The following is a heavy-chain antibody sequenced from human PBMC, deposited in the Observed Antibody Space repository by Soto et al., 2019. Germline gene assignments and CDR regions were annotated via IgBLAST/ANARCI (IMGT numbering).Heavy chain of an antibody. Sequence: SETLSLACTVSGDSFTSVSDYWSWILQPPGKGLEWIGYIYYIGSADYNPSLGSRVTISIDTSKNQFSLKLTSVTAADTAVYYCARGVGFGYYYYHMDLWGQGTTVTVSS. CDR1: GDSFTSVSDY. CDR3: ARGVGFGYYYYHMDL. J-gene: IGHJ6*02. V-gene: IGHV4-61*01. CDR2: IYYIGSA. D-gene: IGHD3-10*01.